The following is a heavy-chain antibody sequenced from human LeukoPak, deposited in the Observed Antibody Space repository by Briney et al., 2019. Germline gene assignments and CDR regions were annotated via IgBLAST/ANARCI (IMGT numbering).Heavy chain of an antibody. CDR2: ISSSSYI. Sequence: GGSLRLSCAASGFTFSSYSMNWVRQAPGKGLEWVSSISSSSYIYYADSVKGRFTISRDNAKNSLYLQMNSLRAEGTAVYYCARVPGGSYGLWGQGTLVTVSS. V-gene: IGHV3-21*01. J-gene: IGHJ4*02. CDR3: ARVPGGSYGL. CDR1: GFTFSSYS. D-gene: IGHD5-18*01.